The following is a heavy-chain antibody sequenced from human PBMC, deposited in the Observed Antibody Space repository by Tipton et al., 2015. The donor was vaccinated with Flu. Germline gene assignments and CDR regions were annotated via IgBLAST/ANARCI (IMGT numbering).Heavy chain of an antibody. CDR1: GFIFSSYA. Sequence: SLRLSCTASGFIFSSYAMSWVRQAPGKGLEWVSSLSSGGRTYYADSVKGRYNISRDISKNTLHLQMNSLKGEDTATYFCAKGITTFGDVREYGMDVWGQGTTVTVSS. J-gene: IGHJ6*02. D-gene: IGHD3-3*01. V-gene: IGHV3-23*01. CDR3: AKGITTFGDVREYGMDV. CDR2: LSSGGRT.